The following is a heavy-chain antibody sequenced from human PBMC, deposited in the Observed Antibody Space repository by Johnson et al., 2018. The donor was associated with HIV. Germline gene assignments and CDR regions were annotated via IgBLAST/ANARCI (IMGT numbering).Heavy chain of an antibody. D-gene: IGHD2-21*02. Sequence: QMQLVESGGGVVQPGRSLRLSCAASGFTFSSYAMHWVRQAPGKGLEWVAVISYDGRNKYYADSVKGRFTISRDNSKNTLYLQMNSLRAEDTAVYFCARSPQIVVVTSVHDAFDIWGQGTRVIVSS. CDR3: ARSPQIVVVTSVHDAFDI. CDR2: ISYDGRNK. CDR1: GFTFSSYA. J-gene: IGHJ3*02. V-gene: IGHV3-30*04.